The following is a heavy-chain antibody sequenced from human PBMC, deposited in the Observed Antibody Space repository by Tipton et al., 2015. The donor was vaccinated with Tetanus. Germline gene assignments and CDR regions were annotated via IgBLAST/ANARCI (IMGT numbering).Heavy chain of an antibody. CDR3: ARDCGGSCFSPDGDHLQYYGLDV. CDR1: GGSVNSGNFY. V-gene: IGHV4-61*01. CDR2: KYHTGST. Sequence: TLSLTCTVSGGSVNSGNFYWTWIRQPPGKGLEWIGYKYHTGSTKYNPSLESRLTISLDATNNVLSPELTSVTPADTAVYYCARDCGGSCFSPDGDHLQYYGLDVWGPGTTVSVSS. D-gene: IGHD2-15*01. J-gene: IGHJ6*02.